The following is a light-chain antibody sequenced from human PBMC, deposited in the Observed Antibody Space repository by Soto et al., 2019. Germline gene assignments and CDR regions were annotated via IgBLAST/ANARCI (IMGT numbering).Light chain of an antibody. V-gene: IGLV2-14*03. Sequence: QSLLTQPDSVSVSPGQWITISCSGTSSDIGAYDYVSWYQQHPGRAPKLIIYEVSHRFSGLSYRFSGSKSGNTASLTISGLQAEDEGDHYCTSFAPGRIYVFGSGTKVTVL. CDR1: SSDIGAYDY. CDR2: EVS. CDR3: TSFAPGRIYV. J-gene: IGLJ1*01.